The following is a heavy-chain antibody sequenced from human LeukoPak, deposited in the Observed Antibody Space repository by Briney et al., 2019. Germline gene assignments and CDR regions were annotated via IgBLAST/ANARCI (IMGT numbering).Heavy chain of an antibody. CDR3: VKDVSSTYYYFDY. CDR2: ISTNGGVA. CDR1: GFTFSRYA. V-gene: IGHV3-64D*09. D-gene: IGHD6-13*01. J-gene: IGHJ4*02. Sequence: GGSLRLSCSASGFTFSRYAMHWVRQAPGKGLEYVSAISTNGGVAYYADSVKGRFTISRDNSKDTLYLEMSSLRVDDTAVYYCVKDVSSTYYYFDYWGQGTLVTASS.